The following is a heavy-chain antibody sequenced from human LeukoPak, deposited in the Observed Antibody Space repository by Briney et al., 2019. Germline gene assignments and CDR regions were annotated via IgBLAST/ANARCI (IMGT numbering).Heavy chain of an antibody. D-gene: IGHD3-10*01. V-gene: IGHV3-49*04. CDR2: IRSKAYGGTT. J-gene: IGHJ4*02. Sequence: GGSLRLSCTASGFTFGDYAMSWVRQAPGKGWEWVGFIRSKAYGGTTEYAASVKGRFTISRDDSKSIAYLQMNSLKTEDTAVYYCTRGGDYYGSGSYYNLDYWGQGTLVTVSS. CDR3: TRGGDYYGSGSYYNLDY. CDR1: GFTFGDYA.